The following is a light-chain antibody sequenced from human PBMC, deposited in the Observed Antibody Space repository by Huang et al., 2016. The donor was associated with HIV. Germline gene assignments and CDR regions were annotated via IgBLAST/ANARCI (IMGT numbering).Light chain of an antibody. J-gene: IGKJ5*01. CDR2: GAS. CDR1: QSISSH. CDR3: QQYNQWPPVT. Sequence: ERVMTQSPATLSMSPGESATLSCRASQSISSHLAWYQQKPGQAPRLLIYGASTRATGVPARFSGDGSGTEFTLTISSLQSEDSAVYYCQQYNQWPPVTFGQGTRLEMK. V-gene: IGKV3-15*01.